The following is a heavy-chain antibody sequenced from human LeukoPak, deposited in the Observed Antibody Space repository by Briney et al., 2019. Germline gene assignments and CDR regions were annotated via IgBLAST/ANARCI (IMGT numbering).Heavy chain of an antibody. CDR1: GGTFSSYA. Sequence: SVKVSCKASGGTFSSYAISWVREAPGQGLEWMGGIIPIFGTANYAQKFQGRVTITADESTSTAYMELSSLRSEDTAVYYCARPVGPATYYDYVWGSPPGYWGQGTLVTVSS. D-gene: IGHD3-16*01. V-gene: IGHV1-69*13. CDR2: IIPIFGTA. CDR3: ARPVGPATYYDYVWGSPPGY. J-gene: IGHJ4*02.